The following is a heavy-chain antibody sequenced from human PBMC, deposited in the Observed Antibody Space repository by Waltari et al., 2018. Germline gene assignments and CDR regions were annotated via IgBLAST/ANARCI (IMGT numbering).Heavy chain of an antibody. CDR1: GGSISSSSYY. CDR2: IYYSGST. V-gene: IGHV4-39*07. CDR3: ARDANWKSFAEAFDI. D-gene: IGHD1-20*01. Sequence: QLQLQESGPGLVKPSETLSLTCTVSGGSISSSSYYWGWIRQPPGKGLEWIGSIYYSGSTYYNPSLKSRVTISVDTSKNQFSLKLSSVTAADTAVYYCARDANWKSFAEAFDIWGQGTMVTVSS. J-gene: IGHJ3*02.